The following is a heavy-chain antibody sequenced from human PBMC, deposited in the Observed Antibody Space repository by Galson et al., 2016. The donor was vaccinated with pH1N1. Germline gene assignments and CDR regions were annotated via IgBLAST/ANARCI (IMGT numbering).Heavy chain of an antibody. Sequence: SLRLSCAASGFIFTNYWMHWVRQAPGRGLVWVARVNNDGSSTNYADSVKGRFTLSRDTAKNTLFLEMSSLRAEDTGAYYCVRGRYCSGGSCYSPTAEYFQHWGRGTLLSVSS. CDR3: VRGRYCSGGSCYSPTAEYFQH. CDR2: VNNDGSST. V-gene: IGHV3-74*01. CDR1: GFIFTNYW. J-gene: IGHJ1*01. D-gene: IGHD2-15*01.